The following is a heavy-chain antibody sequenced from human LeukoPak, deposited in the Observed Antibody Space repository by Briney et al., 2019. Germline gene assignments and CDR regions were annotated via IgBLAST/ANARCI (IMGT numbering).Heavy chain of an antibody. Sequence: ASVKVSCKASGYTFTSYGISWVRQAPGQGLEWMGWISAYNGNTNYAQKFQGRVTITRNTSISTAYMELSSLRSEDTAVYYCARGESLVVYSNYYYYMDVWGKGTTVTVSS. D-gene: IGHD2-2*01. V-gene: IGHV1-18*01. CDR3: ARGESLVVYSNYYYYMDV. CDR2: ISAYNGNT. J-gene: IGHJ6*03. CDR1: GYTFTSYG.